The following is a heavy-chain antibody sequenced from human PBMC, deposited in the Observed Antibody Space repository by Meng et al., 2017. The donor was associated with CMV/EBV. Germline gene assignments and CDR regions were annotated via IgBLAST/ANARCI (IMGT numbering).Heavy chain of an antibody. CDR3: ARVLAAAGNDAFDI. CDR1: GGSISSSSYY. V-gene: IGHV4-61*01. Sequence: SETLSLTCTVSGGSISSSSYYWSWIRQPPGKGLEWIGYIYYSGSTNYNPSLKSRVTISVDTSKNQFSLKLSSVTAADTAVYYCARVLAAAGNDAFDIWGQGKMVTVSS. CDR2: IYYSGST. J-gene: IGHJ3*02. D-gene: IGHD6-13*01.